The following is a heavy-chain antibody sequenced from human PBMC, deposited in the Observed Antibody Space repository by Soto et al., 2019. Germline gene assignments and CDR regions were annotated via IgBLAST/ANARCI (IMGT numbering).Heavy chain of an antibody. CDR1: GFTFSDFA. D-gene: IGHD3-10*01. Sequence: PGGSLRLSCAASGFTFSDFAMTWVRQAPGKGLEWVSTLSYSNTNSYYANSVKGRFSISRDNSKKMLYLEMNSLRAEDTAIYYCAKNMAGPADWFDPWGQGTLVTVSS. CDR3: AKNMAGPADWFDP. V-gene: IGHV3-23*01. CDR2: LSYSNTNS. J-gene: IGHJ5*02.